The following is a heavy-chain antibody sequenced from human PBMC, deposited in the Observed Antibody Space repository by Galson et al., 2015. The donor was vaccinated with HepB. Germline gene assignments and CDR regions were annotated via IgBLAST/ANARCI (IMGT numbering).Heavy chain of an antibody. Sequence: QSGAEVKKPGESLKISCKGSGYTFTNHWIGWVRQMPGKGLEWMGIIYPGDSDTRYSPSFQGQVTISADKSISTAYLQWGSLTASDTAMYYCARLSSVWSRFDPWGQGTLVTVSS. CDR2: IYPGDSDT. V-gene: IGHV5-51*01. D-gene: IGHD6-19*01. CDR1: GYTFTNHW. J-gene: IGHJ5*02. CDR3: ARLSSVWSRFDP.